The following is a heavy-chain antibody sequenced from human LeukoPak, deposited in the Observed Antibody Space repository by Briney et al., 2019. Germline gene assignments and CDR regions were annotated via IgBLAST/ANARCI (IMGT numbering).Heavy chain of an antibody. Sequence: PGESLRLSCAASGFTFSSYSMNWVRQAPGKGLEWVSSISRSSSYIYYADSVKGRFTISRDNAKNSLYLQMNSPRAEDTAIYYCARDPYNGNYGDSYYYYMDVWGKGTTVTISS. CDR2: ISRSSSYI. CDR1: GFTFSSYS. D-gene: IGHD1-26*01. V-gene: IGHV3-21*01. CDR3: ARDPYNGNYGDSYYYYMDV. J-gene: IGHJ6*03.